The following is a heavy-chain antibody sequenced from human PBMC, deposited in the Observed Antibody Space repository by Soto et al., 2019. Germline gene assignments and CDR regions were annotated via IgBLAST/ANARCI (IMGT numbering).Heavy chain of an antibody. CDR2: ISSSSSTI. V-gene: IGHV3-48*02. CDR3: ARGGYYDFWSGYRPEYYFDY. Sequence: GGSLRLSCAASGFTFSSYSMNWVRQAPGKGLEWVSYISSSSSTIYYADSEKGRFNISRDNAKNSLYLQMNSLRDEDTAVYYCARGGYYDFWSGYRPEYYFDYWGQGTLVTVSS. J-gene: IGHJ4*02. D-gene: IGHD3-3*01. CDR1: GFTFSSYS.